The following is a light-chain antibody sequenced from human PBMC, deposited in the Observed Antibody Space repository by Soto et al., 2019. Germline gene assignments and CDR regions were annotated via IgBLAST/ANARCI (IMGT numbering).Light chain of an antibody. CDR1: QSISSY. Sequence: DIQMTQSPSSLSVSVGDRVTITCRASQSISSYLNWYQQKPGKAPKLLIYAASSLQSGVPSRFSGSGSGTDFTLTISSLQPEDFATYYCQQSYSTPPTFGQGTKVDNK. CDR2: AAS. V-gene: IGKV1-39*01. CDR3: QQSYSTPPT. J-gene: IGKJ1*01.